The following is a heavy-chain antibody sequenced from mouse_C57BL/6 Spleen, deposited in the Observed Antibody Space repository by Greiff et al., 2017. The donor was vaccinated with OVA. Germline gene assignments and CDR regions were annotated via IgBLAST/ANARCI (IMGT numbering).Heavy chain of an antibody. CDR1: GYTFTDYY. J-gene: IGHJ3*01. D-gene: IGHD1-1*01. CDR3: AREGITTVVEGFAY. CDR2: INPNNGGT. Sequence: EVQLQQSGPELVKPGASVKLSCKASGYTFTDYYMNWVKQSHGKSLEWIGDINPNNGGTSYNQTFKGQATLTVDKSSSTAYMELRSLTSEDSAVYYCAREGITTVVEGFAYWGQGTLVTVSA. V-gene: IGHV1-26*01.